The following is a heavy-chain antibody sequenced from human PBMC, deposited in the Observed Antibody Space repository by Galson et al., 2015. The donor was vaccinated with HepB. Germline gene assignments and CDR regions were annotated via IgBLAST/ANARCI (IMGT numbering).Heavy chain of an antibody. D-gene: IGHD1-26*01. J-gene: IGHJ2*01. CDR2: ISRSGDTI. V-gene: IGHV3-48*01. CDR1: GFTFNSFG. CDR3: ARDGEPYYSLYFDL. Sequence: SLRLSCAASGFTFNSFGMNWVRQAPGKGLEWVSYISRSGDTIYYTDSVKGRFSISRDNAKDSLYLQMNSVRAEGTAVYWCARDGEPYYSLYFDLWGRGTLVTVSS.